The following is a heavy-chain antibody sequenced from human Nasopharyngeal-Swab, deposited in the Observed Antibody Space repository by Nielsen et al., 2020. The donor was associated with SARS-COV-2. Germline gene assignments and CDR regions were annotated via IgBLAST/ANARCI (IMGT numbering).Heavy chain of an antibody. CDR3: AKEGVGGGTRGVVY. CDR2: ISYDGSTT. Sequence: GESLKISCAASGFTFSSYAMPWVRQAPGPGLEWVAVISYDGSTTYYADSVKGRFTISRDNSKNTLSLQMNSLRADDTAVYYCAKEGVGGGTRGVVYWGQGTLVTVSS. CDR1: GFTFSSYA. V-gene: IGHV3-30*18. D-gene: IGHD2-2*01. J-gene: IGHJ4*02.